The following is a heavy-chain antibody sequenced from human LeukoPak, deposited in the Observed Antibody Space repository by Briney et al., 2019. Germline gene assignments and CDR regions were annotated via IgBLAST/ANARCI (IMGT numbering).Heavy chain of an antibody. CDR2: IYSGGST. D-gene: IGHD5-18*01. CDR3: AREEHSYVFREYYFDY. J-gene: IGHJ4*02. Sequence: SGGSLRLSCAASGFTVSSNYMSWVRQAPGEGLEWVSVIYSGGSTYYADSVKGRFTISRDNSKNTLYLQMNSLRAEDTAVYYCAREEHSYVFREYYFDYWGQGTLVTVSS. CDR1: GFTVSSNY. V-gene: IGHV3-66*01.